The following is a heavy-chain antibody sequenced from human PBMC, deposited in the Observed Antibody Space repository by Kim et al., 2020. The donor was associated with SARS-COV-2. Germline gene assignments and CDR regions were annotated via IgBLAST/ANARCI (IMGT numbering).Heavy chain of an antibody. J-gene: IGHJ4*02. Sequence: SYVDSVTRLCTTSRDNAKNSRYLQMKSRRAEDTAVYYCARAGSGLKYFDYWGQGTLVTVSS. V-gene: IGHV3-7*04. CDR3: ARAGSGLKYFDY. D-gene: IGHD6-19*01.